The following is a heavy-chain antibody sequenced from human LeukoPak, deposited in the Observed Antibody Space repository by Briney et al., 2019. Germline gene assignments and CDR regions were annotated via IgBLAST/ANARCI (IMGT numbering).Heavy chain of an antibody. V-gene: IGHV4-59*01. CDR2: IYYSGST. J-gene: IGHJ4*02. CDR3: ARDSAGHWVDFDY. D-gene: IGHD7-27*01. CDR1: GGSISSYY. Sequence: PSETLSLTCSVSGGSISSYYWSWIRQPPGKGLEWIGYIYYSGSTNYNPSLKSRVTISVDTSKNQFSLKLSSVTAADTAVYYCARDSAGHWVDFDYWGQGTLVTVSS.